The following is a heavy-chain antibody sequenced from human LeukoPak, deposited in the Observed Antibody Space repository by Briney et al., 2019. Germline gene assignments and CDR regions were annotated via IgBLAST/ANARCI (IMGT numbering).Heavy chain of an antibody. CDR1: GGSISSYY. CDR2: IYYSGST. J-gene: IGHJ6*02. V-gene: IGHV4-59*01. CDR3: ARGLWSGYYANYYYYGMDV. D-gene: IGHD3-3*01. Sequence: SETLSLTCTVSGGSISSYYWSWIRQPPGKGLEWIGYIYYSGSTNYNPSLKSRVTISVDTSKNQFPLKLSSVTAADTAVYYCARGLWSGYYANYYYYGMDVWGQGTTVTVSS.